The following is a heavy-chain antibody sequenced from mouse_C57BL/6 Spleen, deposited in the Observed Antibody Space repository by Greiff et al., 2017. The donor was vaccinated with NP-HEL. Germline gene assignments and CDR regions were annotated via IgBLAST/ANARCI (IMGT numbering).Heavy chain of an antibody. CDR2: IDPANGNT. V-gene: IGHV14-3*01. Sequence: EVQLQESVAELVRPGASVKLSCTASGFNIKNTYMHWVKQRPEQGLEWIGRIDPANGNTKYAPKFQGKATFTAAPSSNTAYLQLSNQTTEDTAIYYSARTHYDYDSYKEDRGKGTTVTDS. CDR1: GFNIKNTY. J-gene: IGHJ2*01. CDR3: ARTHYDYDSYKED. D-gene: IGHD2-4*01.